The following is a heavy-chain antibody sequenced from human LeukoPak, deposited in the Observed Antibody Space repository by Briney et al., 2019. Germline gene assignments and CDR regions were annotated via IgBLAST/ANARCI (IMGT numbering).Heavy chain of an antibody. CDR3: ARESRIADPYYYYYGMDV. V-gene: IGHV4-30-4*01. D-gene: IGHD6-13*01. Sequence: SETLSLTCTVSGGSISSGDYYRSWIRQPPGKGLEWIGYIYYSGSTYYNPSLKSRVTISVDTSKNQFSLKLSSVTAADTAVYYCARESRIADPYYYYYGMDVWGQGTTVTVSS. CDR2: IYYSGST. CDR1: GGSISSGDYY. J-gene: IGHJ6*02.